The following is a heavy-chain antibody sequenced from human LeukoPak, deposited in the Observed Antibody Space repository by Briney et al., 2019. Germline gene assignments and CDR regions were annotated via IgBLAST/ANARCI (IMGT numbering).Heavy chain of an antibody. J-gene: IGHJ4*02. CDR1: GFAFSSSD. CDR3: ARADSWGN. V-gene: IGHV3-33*08. CDR2: ISFGGTKK. Sequence: PGGSLRLSCAASGFAFSSSDMHWARRSPGEGLEWVASISFGGTKKYYADSVKGRFTISRDNSKNTLYLQMNSLRAEDTAVYYCARADSWGNWGQGTLVTVSS. D-gene: IGHD7-27*01.